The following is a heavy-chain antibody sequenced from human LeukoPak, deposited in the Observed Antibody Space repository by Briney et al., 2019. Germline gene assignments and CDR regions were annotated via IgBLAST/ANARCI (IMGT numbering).Heavy chain of an antibody. CDR2: IIPIFGTA. V-gene: IGHV1-69*13. Sequence: ASVKVSCKASGGTFSSYAISWVRQAPGQGLEWMGGIIPIFGTANYAQKFQGRVTITADESTSTAYMELSSLRSEDTAVYYCARVLDTAMVKNYYYYMDVWGKGTTVTVSS. D-gene: IGHD5-18*01. CDR1: GGTFSSYA. J-gene: IGHJ6*03. CDR3: ARVLDTAMVKNYYYYMDV.